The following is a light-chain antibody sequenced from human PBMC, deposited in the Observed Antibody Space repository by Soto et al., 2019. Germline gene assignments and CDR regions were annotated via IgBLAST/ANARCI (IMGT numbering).Light chain of an antibody. CDR3: LQHISYPIT. CDR2: AAS. J-gene: IGKJ5*01. V-gene: IGKV1-17*01. CDR1: QSVGNY. Sequence: DIQLTQFQSFLSASVVSTSTITSRASQSVGNYLNWYQQKPGKAPKRLIYAASSLQSGVPSRFSGTGSGTEFTLTISSLQPEDFATYYCLQHISYPITFGQGTRLEIK.